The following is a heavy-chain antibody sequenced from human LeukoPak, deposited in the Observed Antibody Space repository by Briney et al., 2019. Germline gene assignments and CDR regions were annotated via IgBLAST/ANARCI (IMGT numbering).Heavy chain of an antibody. CDR2: INGGGDRT. CDR1: GFIFSNYG. Sequence: GESLRLSCAASGFIFSNYGITWVRQAPGKGLEWVSLINGGGDRTYYADSVKGRFTISRDNSKSTLYLQMNSLRAEDTAVYSCAKALSGASNFDEWGQGTLVTVSS. V-gene: IGHV3-23*01. D-gene: IGHD1-26*01. J-gene: IGHJ4*02. CDR3: AKALSGASNFDE.